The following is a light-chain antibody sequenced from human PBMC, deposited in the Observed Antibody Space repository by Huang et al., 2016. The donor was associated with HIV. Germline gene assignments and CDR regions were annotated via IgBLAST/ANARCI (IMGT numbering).Light chain of an antibody. CDR2: WAS. V-gene: IGKV4-1*01. CDR1: QNVLYSSNNKHY. CDR3: QQYYSRPPT. Sequence: DIVMTQSPDSLAVSLGERATINCKSSQNVLYSSNNKHYLAWYQKKPGQPPKLLIYWASTRESGVPDRFSGSGSGTEFTLTIGSLQAEDVAVYYCQQYYSRPPTFGQGTRLEIK. J-gene: IGKJ5*01.